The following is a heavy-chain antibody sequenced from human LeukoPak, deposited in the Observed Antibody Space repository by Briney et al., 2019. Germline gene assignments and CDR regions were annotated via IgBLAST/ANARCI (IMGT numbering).Heavy chain of an antibody. D-gene: IGHD3-3*02. Sequence: GGSLRLSCSASGFTFHTYWMSWVRQAPGKGLEWVANIKQPGSEKYHVDSARGRFTISRDNAKNSLYLQMNSLRVEDTAVYYCARTDATSLGYFDFWGQGTLVTVSS. J-gene: IGHJ4*02. V-gene: IGHV3-7*01. CDR1: GFTFHTYW. CDR3: ARTDATSLGYFDF. CDR2: IKQPGSEK.